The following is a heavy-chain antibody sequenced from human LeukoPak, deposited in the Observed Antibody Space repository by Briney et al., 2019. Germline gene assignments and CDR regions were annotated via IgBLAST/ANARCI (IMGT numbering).Heavy chain of an antibody. CDR3: ARDPTYYYGSGSYFDY. Sequence: ASVKVSCKASGYTFTGYYMHWVRQAPGQGLEWTGWINPNSGGTNYAQKFQGRVTMTRDTSISTACMELSRLRSDDTAVYYCARDPTYYYGSGSYFDYWGQGTLVTVSS. J-gene: IGHJ4*02. D-gene: IGHD3-10*01. CDR1: GYTFTGYY. CDR2: INPNSGGT. V-gene: IGHV1-2*02.